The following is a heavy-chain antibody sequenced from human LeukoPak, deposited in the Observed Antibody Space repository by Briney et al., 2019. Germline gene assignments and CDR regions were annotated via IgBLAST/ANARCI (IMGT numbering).Heavy chain of an antibody. V-gene: IGHV3-43*02. J-gene: IGHJ4*02. D-gene: IGHD3-9*01. CDR1: GFTFDDCA. CDR3: ASVDFDWLFRIDY. Sequence: GGSLRLSCAASGFTFDDCAMHWVRQAPGKGLEWVSLISGDGGSTYYADSVKGRFTISRNNSKNSLYLQMNSLRTEDTALYYCASVDFDWLFRIDYWGQGTLVTVSS. CDR2: ISGDGGST.